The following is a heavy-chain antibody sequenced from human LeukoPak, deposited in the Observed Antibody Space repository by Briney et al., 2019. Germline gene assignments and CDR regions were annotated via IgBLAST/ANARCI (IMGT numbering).Heavy chain of an antibody. J-gene: IGHJ4*02. V-gene: IGHV4-59*01. D-gene: IGHD2-2*01. CDR2: IYYSGRT. Sequence: PSETRSLTCTVSGGSNSRSYWSWILQPPGQAPYWIRYIYYSGRTNYSPSLKSRVTISVDTSKDQFSLKLSSVTAADTAVYYCASGGGGYCSSTSCFPGTTWGQGTLVTVSS. CDR3: ASGGGGYCSSTSCFPGTT. CDR1: GGSNSRSY.